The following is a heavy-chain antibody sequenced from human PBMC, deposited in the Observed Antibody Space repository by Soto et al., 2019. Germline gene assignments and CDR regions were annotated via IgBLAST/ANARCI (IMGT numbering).Heavy chain of an antibody. CDR3: ARFGSAPYYYYGVDV. CDR1: GYIFTNYD. CDR2: VSGYTGNT. D-gene: IGHD3-10*01. Sequence: QVQLVQSETAVKKPGASVKVSCKASGYIFTNYDITWVRQAPGQGLEWMGWVSGYTGNTKYAQKFQDRVTMTTDTSTSTVYMELRSLRSDDTAVYYCARFGSAPYYYYGVDVWGQGTTVFVSS. V-gene: IGHV1-18*01. J-gene: IGHJ6*02.